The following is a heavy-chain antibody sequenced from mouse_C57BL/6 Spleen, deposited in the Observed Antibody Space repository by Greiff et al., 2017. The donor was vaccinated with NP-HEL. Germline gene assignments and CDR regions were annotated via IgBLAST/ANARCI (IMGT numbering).Heavy chain of an antibody. CDR1: GFTFSSYA. J-gene: IGHJ4*01. CDR3: AREASGTRAMDY. V-gene: IGHV5-4*01. Sequence: EVMLVESGGGLVKPGGSLKLSCAASGFTFSSYAMSWVRQTPEKRLEWVATISDGGSYTYYPDNVKGRFTISRDNAKNNLYLQMSHLKSEDTAMYYCAREASGTRAMDYWGQGTSVTVSS. CDR2: ISDGGSYT. D-gene: IGHD4-1*01.